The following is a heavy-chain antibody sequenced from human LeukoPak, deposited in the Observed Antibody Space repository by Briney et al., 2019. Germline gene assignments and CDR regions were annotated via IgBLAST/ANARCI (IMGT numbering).Heavy chain of an antibody. Sequence: PGGSLRLSCAASGFTFNNYAMSWVRQAPGKGLEWVSIISGGAGSTYHADSLKGRFTISRDNSKNTLYLQMNSLRAEDTAMYYCARGMGASTYYFDYWGQGTLVTVSS. V-gene: IGHV3-23*01. D-gene: IGHD3-16*01. CDR2: ISGGAGST. J-gene: IGHJ4*02. CDR3: ARGMGASTYYFDY. CDR1: GFTFNNYA.